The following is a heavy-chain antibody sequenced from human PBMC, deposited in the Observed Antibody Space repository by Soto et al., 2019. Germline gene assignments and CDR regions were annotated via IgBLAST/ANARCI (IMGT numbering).Heavy chain of an antibody. CDR3: ARDPSTGSADY. CDR1: GFTFSSYA. D-gene: IGHD3-9*01. Sequence: EVQLLESGGDLVQPGGSLRLSCAASGFTFSSYAMNWVRQAPGKGLEWVSTISWSGDDTYYVDSVKGRFTISRDNSKNTLYLQMNSLRAEDSAVYYCARDPSTGSADYWGQGTLVIVS. V-gene: IGHV3-23*01. CDR2: ISWSGDDT. J-gene: IGHJ4*02.